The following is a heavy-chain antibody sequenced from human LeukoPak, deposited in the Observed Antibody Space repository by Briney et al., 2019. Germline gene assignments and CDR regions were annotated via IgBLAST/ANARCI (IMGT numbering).Heavy chain of an antibody. Sequence: GGSLRLSCAASGFTFSAYSMNWVRQAPGKGLEWVSSISSRSTNIYYADSVKGRFTISRDNAKNSLYLQMNSLRGEDTAVYYCARDYYDSLTGYYSSFDYWGQGTLITVSS. CDR2: ISSRSTNI. V-gene: IGHV3-21*01. D-gene: IGHD3-9*01. CDR1: GFTFSAYS. CDR3: ARDYYDSLTGYYSSFDY. J-gene: IGHJ4*02.